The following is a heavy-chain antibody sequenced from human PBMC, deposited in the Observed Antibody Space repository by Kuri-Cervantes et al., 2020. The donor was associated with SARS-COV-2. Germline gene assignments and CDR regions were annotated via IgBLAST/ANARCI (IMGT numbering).Heavy chain of an antibody. CDR1: GYSFTSYW. Sequence: GGSLRLSCKGSGYSFTSYWIGWVRQMPGKGLEWMGIIYPGDSDTRYSPSFQGQVTISADKSISTAYLQWSSLKASDTAMYYCARLGGYYYYYMDVWGKGTTVTVSS. V-gene: IGHV5-51*01. D-gene: IGHD3-16*01. CDR3: ARLGGYYYYYMDV. J-gene: IGHJ6*03. CDR2: IYPGDSDT.